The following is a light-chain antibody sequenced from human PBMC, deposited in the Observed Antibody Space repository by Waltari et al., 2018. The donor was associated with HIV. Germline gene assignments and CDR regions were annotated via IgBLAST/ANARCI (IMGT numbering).Light chain of an antibody. CDR3: QSYDSSLTVVI. Sequence: QSVLTQPPSVSGAPGQRVTISCTGSSSNIGAGYDVHWYQQVPGTAPKLLIFGNSNRPSGVPDRFSGSKSATSASLAITGLQAEDGADYYCQSYDSSLTVVIFGGGTKLTVL. CDR1: SSNIGAGYD. V-gene: IGLV1-40*01. CDR2: GNS. J-gene: IGLJ2*01.